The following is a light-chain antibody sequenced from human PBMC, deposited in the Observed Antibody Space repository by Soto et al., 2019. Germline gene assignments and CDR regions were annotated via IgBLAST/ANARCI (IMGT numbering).Light chain of an antibody. J-gene: IGKJ4*01. CDR2: DAS. V-gene: IGKV1-5*01. CDR3: QQYSSHDLLT. CDR1: QGIGSW. Sequence: DIQMTQSPSAMSASVGDRVTITCRASQGIGSWLAWYQEKPGRAPKLLIYDASTLESGVPSRFSGSGSGTEFTLTISSLQPDDFATYCCQQYSSHDLLTFGGGTKVDIK.